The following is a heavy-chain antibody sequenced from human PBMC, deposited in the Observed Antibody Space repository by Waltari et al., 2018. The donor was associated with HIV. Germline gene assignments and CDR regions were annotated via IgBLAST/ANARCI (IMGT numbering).Heavy chain of an antibody. CDR2: INAGKGNT. Sequence: QVQLVQSGAEVKKPGASVKVSCKASGYTFTSYAMHWVRQAPGQRLEWMGWINAGKGNTKYSQKFQGRVTITRETSASTAYMELSSLRSEDTAVYYCARVYCSSTSCYYFDYWGQGTLVTVSS. CDR1: GYTFTSYA. CDR3: ARVYCSSTSCYYFDY. J-gene: IGHJ4*02. D-gene: IGHD2-2*01. V-gene: IGHV1-3*01.